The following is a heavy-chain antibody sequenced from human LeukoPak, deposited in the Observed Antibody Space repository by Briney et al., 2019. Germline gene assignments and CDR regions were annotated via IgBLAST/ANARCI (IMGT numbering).Heavy chain of an antibody. Sequence: SETLSLTRTVSGGSISSSSYYWGCIRHPPGKGLEWLGCIYYSGSTYYNPSLKSRVTISVDTSKNQFSLQLSSVTAGDTAVYYCARQIRLAGWCMVDSYYYGMDVWGKGTTVTVSS. CDR1: GGSISSSSYY. D-gene: IGHD2-8*01. CDR3: ARQIRLAGWCMVDSYYYGMDV. V-gene: IGHV4-39*01. J-gene: IGHJ6*04. CDR2: IYYSGST.